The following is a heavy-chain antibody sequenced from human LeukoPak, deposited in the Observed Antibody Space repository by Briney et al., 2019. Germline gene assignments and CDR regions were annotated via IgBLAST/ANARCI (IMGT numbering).Heavy chain of an antibody. CDR1: GFTFSTYG. D-gene: IGHD4-23*01. V-gene: IGHV3-33*06. Sequence: GSLRLSCAASGFTFSTYGMHWVRQAPGKGLEWVAVIWYNGGQKYYADSVKGRFTISRDNSENTLYLQMNSLRAEDTAVYYCAKGNYGGNSGFDYWGQGTLVTVSS. CDR3: AKGNYGGNSGFDY. CDR2: IWYNGGQK. J-gene: IGHJ4*02.